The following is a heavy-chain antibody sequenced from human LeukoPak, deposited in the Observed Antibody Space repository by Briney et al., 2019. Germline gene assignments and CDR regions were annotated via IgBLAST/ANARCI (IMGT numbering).Heavy chain of an antibody. Sequence: GWSLRLSCASSGFTFSSYSMNWVRQAPGKGLEWVSSIRSTSEYIFYADSVKGRFIVSRDNAKNSLYLQMNSLSAEDTAVYYCARPLEGTGGNWYFDLWGRGTLVTVSS. D-gene: IGHD1-14*01. CDR1: GFTFSSYS. CDR2: IRSTSEYI. CDR3: ARPLEGTGGNWYFDL. J-gene: IGHJ2*01. V-gene: IGHV3-21*01.